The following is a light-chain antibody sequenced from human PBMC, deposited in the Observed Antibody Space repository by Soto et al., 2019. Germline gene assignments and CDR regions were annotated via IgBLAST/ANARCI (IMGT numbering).Light chain of an antibody. Sequence: QSVLTQPASVSGSPGQSITISCTGTSSDVGGYNYVSWYQHHPGRAPKLIIYDVTNRPSGVSTPFSGSKSGNTASLTISGLQPEGEADYYCSSYTTSNTRQIVFGTGTKVTVL. V-gene: IGLV2-14*03. CDR3: SSYTTSNTRQIV. CDR1: SSDVGGYNY. J-gene: IGLJ1*01. CDR2: DVT.